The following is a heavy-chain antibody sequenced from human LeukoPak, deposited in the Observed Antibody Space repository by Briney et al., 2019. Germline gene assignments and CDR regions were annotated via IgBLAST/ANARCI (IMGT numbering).Heavy chain of an antibody. CDR1: GFTFSSYA. CDR3: ARGPKAGIQPAFQY. D-gene: IGHD5-18*01. J-gene: IGHJ1*01. Sequence: GGSLRLSCAASGFTFSSYAMSWVRQAPGKGLEWVSAIIGSDGTTYYADSVKGRFTISRDNSKNTLYLQMNSLRAEDTALYYCARGPKAGIQPAFQYWGQGTLVTVSS. V-gene: IGHV3-23*01. CDR2: IIGSDGTT.